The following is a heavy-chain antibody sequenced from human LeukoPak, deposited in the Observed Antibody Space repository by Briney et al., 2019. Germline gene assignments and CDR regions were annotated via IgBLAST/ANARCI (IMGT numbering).Heavy chain of an antibody. CDR3: ARDRITMIVVAPYYFDY. J-gene: IGHJ4*02. D-gene: IGHD3-22*01. V-gene: IGHV3-21*01. CDR1: GFTFSSYS. Sequence: GGSLRLSCAASGFTFSSYSMNWVRQAPGKGLEWVSSISSSSSYIYYADSVKGRFTISRDNAKNSLYLQMNSLRAEDTAVYYCARDRITMIVVAPYYFDYWGQGTLVTVSS. CDR2: ISSSSSYI.